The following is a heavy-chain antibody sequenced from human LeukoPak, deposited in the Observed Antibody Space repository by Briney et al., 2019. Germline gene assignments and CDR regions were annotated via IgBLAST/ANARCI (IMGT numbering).Heavy chain of an antibody. Sequence: PGKSLRLSCAASGLTFSDYGMHWVRQAPGKGLEWVAVISYDGSSKYYADSIKGRFIISRDNSNDTLYLQMNSLRVEDTAVYYCAKGTIITVTPPVHWGQGTLVTVSS. CDR2: ISYDGSSK. J-gene: IGHJ4*02. D-gene: IGHD4-17*01. CDR3: AKGTIITVTPPVH. CDR1: GLTFSDYG. V-gene: IGHV3-30*18.